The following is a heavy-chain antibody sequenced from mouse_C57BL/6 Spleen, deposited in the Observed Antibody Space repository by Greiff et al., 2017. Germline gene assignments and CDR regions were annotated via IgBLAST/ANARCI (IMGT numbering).Heavy chain of an antibody. D-gene: IGHD2-3*01. J-gene: IGHJ4*01. CDR2: ISRGSSTI. Sequence: EVQLVESGGGLVKPGGYLKLSCAASGFTFSDYGMHWVRQAPEKGLEWVAYISRGSSTIYYADTVKGRFTISRDNAKNTLFLQMTSLRSEDTAMYYCARYGLLRRAMDYWGQGTSVTVSS. V-gene: IGHV5-17*01. CDR1: GFTFSDYG. CDR3: ARYGLLRRAMDY.